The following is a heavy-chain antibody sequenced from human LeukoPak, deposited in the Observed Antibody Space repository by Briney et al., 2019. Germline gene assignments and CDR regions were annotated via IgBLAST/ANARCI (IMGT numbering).Heavy chain of an antibody. D-gene: IGHD2/OR15-2a*01. CDR2: VSSSTGNP. J-gene: IGHJ4*02. Sequence: ASVKVSCKASGYSFTTLSICWVRQAPGQGLEWMGWVSSSTGNPTYAQDFTGRFVFSVDTSVTTAYLQINNLKAEDTAVYYCARDARMDYWGQGTQVTVPS. CDR3: ARDARMDY. V-gene: IGHV7-4-1*02. CDR1: GYSFTTLS.